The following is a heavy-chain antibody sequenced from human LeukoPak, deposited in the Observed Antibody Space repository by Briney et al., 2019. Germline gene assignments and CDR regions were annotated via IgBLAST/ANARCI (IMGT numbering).Heavy chain of an antibody. CDR1: GGTFSIYA. Sequence: GASVKVSCKASGGTFSIYAISWVRQAPGQGLEWMGGIIPIFGTANYAQKFQGRVTITADKSTSTAYMELSSLRSEDTAVYYCARGGYYDSSGAFDYWGQGTLVTVSS. D-gene: IGHD3-22*01. CDR2: IIPIFGTA. V-gene: IGHV1-69*06. J-gene: IGHJ4*02. CDR3: ARGGYYDSSGAFDY.